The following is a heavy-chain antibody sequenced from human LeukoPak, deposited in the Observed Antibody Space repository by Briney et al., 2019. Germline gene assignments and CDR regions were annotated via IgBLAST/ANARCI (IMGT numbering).Heavy chain of an antibody. CDR1: GGSISSYY. J-gene: IGHJ3*02. V-gene: IGHV4-59*01. CDR3: ARGGSYGDYVDAFDI. D-gene: IGHD4-17*01. Sequence: PSETLSLTCTVSGGSISSYYWSWIRQPPGKGLEWIGYIYYSGSTNYNPSLKSRVTISVDTSKNQFSLKLSSVTAADTAVYYCARGGSYGDYVDAFDIWGQGTMVTVSS. CDR2: IYYSGST.